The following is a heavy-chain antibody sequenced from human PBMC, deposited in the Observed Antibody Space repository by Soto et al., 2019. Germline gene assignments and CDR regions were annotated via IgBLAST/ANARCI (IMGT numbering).Heavy chain of an antibody. CDR1: GYTFTSYA. J-gene: IGHJ2*01. CDR3: ARVQLVGATYYSYFDL. D-gene: IGHD1-26*01. CDR2: INAGNGNT. V-gene: IGHV1-3*01. Sequence: QVQLVQSGAEVKKPGASVKVSCKASGYTFTSYAMHWVRQAPGRRLEWMGWINAGNGNTKYSQKFQGRVTITRDSSASTAYIELSSLRSDDTAVYYCARVQLVGATYYSYFDLWGRCTLVTVSS.